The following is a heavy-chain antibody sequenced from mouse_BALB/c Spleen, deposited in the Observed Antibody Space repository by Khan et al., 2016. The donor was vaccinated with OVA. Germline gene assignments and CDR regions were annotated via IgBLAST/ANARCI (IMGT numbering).Heavy chain of an antibody. D-gene: IGHD2-14*01. Sequence: EVQLQESGPSLVKPSQTLSLTCSVTGDSITSGYWSWIRKFPRNKLEYMGYMIYTGYTDYNPPLQSRLAITRHTSKNQYYLQLNSVTAEDTATYYCARSTCKYAFAYWGQGTLVTVSA. V-gene: IGHV3-8*02. CDR3: ARSTCKYAFAY. CDR2: MIYTGYT. CDR1: GDSITSGY. J-gene: IGHJ3*01.